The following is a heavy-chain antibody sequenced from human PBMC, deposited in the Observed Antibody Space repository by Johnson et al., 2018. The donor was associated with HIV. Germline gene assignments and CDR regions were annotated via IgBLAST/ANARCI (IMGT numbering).Heavy chain of an antibody. CDR3: AKGTHYSDSSGYWSNDAFDI. V-gene: IGHV3-7*01. CDR1: GFTFSSYA. CDR2: IKQDGSEK. D-gene: IGHD3-22*01. J-gene: IGHJ3*02. Sequence: VQLVESGGGVVQPGRSLRLSCAASGFTFSSYAMHWVRQAPGKGLEWVANIKQDGSEKYYVDSVKGRFTISRDNAKNSLYLQMNSLRAEDTAVYYCAKGTHYSDSSGYWSNDAFDIWGQGTRVTVSS.